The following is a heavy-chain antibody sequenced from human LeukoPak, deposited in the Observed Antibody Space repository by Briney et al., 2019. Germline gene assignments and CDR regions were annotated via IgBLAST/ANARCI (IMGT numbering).Heavy chain of an antibody. J-gene: IGHJ4*02. V-gene: IGHV3-23*01. Sequence: GGSLRLSCAASGFTFSSYAMSWVRQAPGQGLEWVSAISGSGGSTYYADSVKGRFTISRDNSKNTLYLQMNSLRAEDTAVYYCATSRGAGYCSSTSCLGGYWGQGTLVTVSS. CDR2: ISGSGGST. D-gene: IGHD2-2*03. CDR1: GFTFSSYA. CDR3: ATSRGAGYCSSTSCLGGY.